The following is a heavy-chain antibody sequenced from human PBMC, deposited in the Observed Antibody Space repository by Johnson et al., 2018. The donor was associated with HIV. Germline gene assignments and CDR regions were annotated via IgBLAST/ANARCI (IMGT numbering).Heavy chain of an antibody. J-gene: IGHJ3*02. CDR2: ISYDGSNK. V-gene: IGHV3-30*04. Sequence: QVQLVESGGGLVQPGRSLRLSCAASGFTFSSYAMHWVRQAPGKGLEWVAVISYDGSNKYYADSVKGRFTISRDNSKNTLYLQMNSLRAEDTAVYYCAKAEYYYDSSGYYYRESNDAVDIWGQGTMVTVSS. CDR3: AKAEYYYDSSGYYYRESNDAVDI. D-gene: IGHD3-22*01. CDR1: GFTFSSYA.